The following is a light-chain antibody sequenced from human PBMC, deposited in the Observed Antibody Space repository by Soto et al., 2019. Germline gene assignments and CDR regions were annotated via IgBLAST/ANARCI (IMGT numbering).Light chain of an antibody. CDR2: DAS. CDR3: QQRENWPVT. CDR1: QNVSRY. V-gene: IGKV3-11*01. Sequence: IVLTQSPGTLSLSPGERATLSCRASQNVSRYLAWYQQKPGQAPRLLIYDASNRAAGISARFSGSGSATDFTFSISSLEPEDFAVYYCQQRENWPVTFGQGTRLDTK. J-gene: IGKJ5*01.